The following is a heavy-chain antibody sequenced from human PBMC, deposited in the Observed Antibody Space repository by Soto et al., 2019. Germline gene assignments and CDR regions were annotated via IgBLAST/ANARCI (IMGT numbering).Heavy chain of an antibody. CDR1: GYTFTSHG. J-gene: IGHJ4*02. CDR2: NTVYNGDT. CDR3: ARDALGAPLLATIHFDQ. D-gene: IGHD5-12*01. Sequence: QVQLVQSGAEVKKPGASMKVYCKASGYTFTSHGISWVRQAPGQELEWMGWNTVYNGDTNYALKFQGRVSLTADSPTNTAYLEMRSLRSDDTAVYYCARDALGAPLLATIHFDQWGQGTLV. V-gene: IGHV1-18*04.